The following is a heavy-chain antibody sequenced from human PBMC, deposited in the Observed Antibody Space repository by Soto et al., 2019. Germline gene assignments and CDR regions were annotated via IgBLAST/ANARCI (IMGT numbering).Heavy chain of an antibody. D-gene: IGHD3-22*01. CDR2: IYHSGST. V-gene: IGHV4-30-2*01. CDR3: ARASSGYYIFDY. Sequence: PSETLSRTCSVSGGSISSGGYSCSCIWQPPGKGLEWIGYIYHSGSTYYSPSLKSRVTISVDRSKNQFSLKMSSVTAADAAVYYCARASSGYYIFDYWGKRTLVTVPS. CDR1: GGSISSGGYS. J-gene: IGHJ4*02.